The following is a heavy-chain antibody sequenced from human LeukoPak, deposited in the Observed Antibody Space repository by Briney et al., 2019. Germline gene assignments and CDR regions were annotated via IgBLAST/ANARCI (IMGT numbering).Heavy chain of an antibody. V-gene: IGHV4-39*01. CDR3: ARIPAAIGIYYYYYMDV. CDR2: IYYSGST. Sequence: PSETLSLTCTVSGGSISSSSYYWGWIRQPPGKGLEWIGSIYYSGSTYYNPSLKSRVTISVDTSKNQFSLKLSSVTAADTAVYYCARIPAAIGIYYYYYMDVWGKGTTVTVSS. J-gene: IGHJ6*03. CDR1: GGSISSSSYY. D-gene: IGHD2-2*01.